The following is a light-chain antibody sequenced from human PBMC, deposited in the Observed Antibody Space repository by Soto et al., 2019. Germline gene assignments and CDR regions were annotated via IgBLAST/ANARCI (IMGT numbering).Light chain of an antibody. CDR1: QSISSW. Sequence: DIQMTQSPSTLSASVGDGVTITCRASQSISSWLAWYQQKPGKAPNLLIYDASSLESGVPSRFSGSGSGTEFTLTISILRPDDFATYYCQQYNTYSTFGQGTRVEI. CDR2: DAS. CDR3: QQYNTYST. V-gene: IGKV1-5*01. J-gene: IGKJ1*01.